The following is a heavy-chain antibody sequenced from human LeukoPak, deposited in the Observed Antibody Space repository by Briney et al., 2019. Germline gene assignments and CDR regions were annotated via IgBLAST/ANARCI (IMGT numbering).Heavy chain of an antibody. CDR2: ISWNSGSI. J-gene: IGHJ4*02. Sequence: PGRSLRLSCAASGFTFDDYAMHWVRQAPGKGLEWVSGISWNSGSIGYADSVKGRFTISRDNAKNSLYLQMNSLRAEDMALYYCAKGYYYDSSAPFDCWGQGTLVTVSS. CDR1: GFTFDDYA. CDR3: AKGYYYDSSAPFDC. V-gene: IGHV3-9*03. D-gene: IGHD3-22*01.